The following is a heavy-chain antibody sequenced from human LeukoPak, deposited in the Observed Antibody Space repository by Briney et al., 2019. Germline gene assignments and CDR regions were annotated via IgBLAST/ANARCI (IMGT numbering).Heavy chain of an antibody. CDR3: ARGDSSSWYVPCDY. D-gene: IGHD6-13*01. V-gene: IGHV3-20*04. J-gene: IGHJ4*02. CDR1: GFTFDDYG. CDR2: INWNGGST. Sequence: RAGGSLRLSCAASGFTFDDYGMSWVRQAPGKGLEWVSGINWNGGSTGYADSVKGRFTISRDNAKNSLYLQMNSLRAEDTALYYCARGDSSSWYVPCDYWGQGTLVTVSS.